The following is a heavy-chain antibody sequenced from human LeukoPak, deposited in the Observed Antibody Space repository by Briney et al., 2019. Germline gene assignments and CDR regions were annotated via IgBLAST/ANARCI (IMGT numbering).Heavy chain of an antibody. D-gene: IGHD4-17*01. Sequence: GASVKVSCKVSGYSLTELSMHWVRQAPGKGLEWMGGFDPEDGETLYAQKFRGRVTMTEDTSTDTAYMEVNSLRSEDTAVYYCATDPPYDNYYGDFYFDYWGQGTLVTVSS. V-gene: IGHV1-24*01. CDR2: FDPEDGET. J-gene: IGHJ4*02. CDR1: GYSLTELS. CDR3: ATDPPYDNYYGDFYFDY.